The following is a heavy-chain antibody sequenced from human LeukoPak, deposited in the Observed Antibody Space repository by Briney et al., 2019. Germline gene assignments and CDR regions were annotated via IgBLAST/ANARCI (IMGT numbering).Heavy chain of an antibody. CDR3: CCSKSSTSCYR. CDR1: GYTFTGYY. Sequence: GASVTVSCKASGYTFTGYYMHWVRQAPGQGLEWMGWINPNSGGTNYAQKFEGRVSMTRDTSISTAYMELSRLRSDDTAVYLCCCSKSSTSCYRWGQGTMVTVSS. V-gene: IGHV1-2*02. J-gene: IGHJ3*01. D-gene: IGHD2-2*01. CDR2: INPNSGGT.